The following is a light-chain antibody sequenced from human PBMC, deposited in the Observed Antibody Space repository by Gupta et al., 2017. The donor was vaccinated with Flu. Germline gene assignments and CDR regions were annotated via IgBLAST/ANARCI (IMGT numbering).Light chain of an antibody. Sequence: EIVLTQSPATLSLSPGQRVTLSCRASQAIRGNFLAWYQQQSGQAPRLLFYDATARATGIPGRFSGRGSGTDFTLTISRLEPEDFAVYFCQQYATSPVTFGQGTRLEIE. V-gene: IGKV3-20*01. J-gene: IGKJ5*01. CDR2: DAT. CDR3: QQYATSPVT. CDR1: QAIRGNF.